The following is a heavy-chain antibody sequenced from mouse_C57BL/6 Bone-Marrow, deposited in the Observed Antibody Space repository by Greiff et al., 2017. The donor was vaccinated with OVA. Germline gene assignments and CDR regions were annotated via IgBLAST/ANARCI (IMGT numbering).Heavy chain of an antibody. CDR2: IDPSDSYT. J-gene: IGHJ4*01. V-gene: IGHV1-59*01. Sequence: QVQLQQPGAELVRPGTSVKLSCKASGYTFTSYWMHWVKQRPGQGLEWIGVIDPSDSYTNYNQKFKGKATLTVETSSSTAYMQLSSLTSEDSAVYYCARSLYDYDDWGAMRYWGQGTSVTVSS. D-gene: IGHD2-4*01. CDR1: GYTFTSYW. CDR3: ARSLYDYDDWGAMRY.